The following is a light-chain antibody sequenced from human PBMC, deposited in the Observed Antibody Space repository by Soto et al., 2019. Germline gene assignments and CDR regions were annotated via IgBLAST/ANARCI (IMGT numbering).Light chain of an antibody. J-gene: IGKJ2*01. CDR1: QSVLDISNNKNY. V-gene: IGKV4-1*01. CDR2: WAS. Sequence: DIVMTQSPDSLAVSLGERATINCKSSQSVLDISNNKNYLAWYQQKPRQPPKLLTYWASAREAGVPDRFSGSGSATDFTLTISSLQAEDLAVDYCQQYYRAPPTFGQGTKLEIK. CDR3: QQYYRAPPT.